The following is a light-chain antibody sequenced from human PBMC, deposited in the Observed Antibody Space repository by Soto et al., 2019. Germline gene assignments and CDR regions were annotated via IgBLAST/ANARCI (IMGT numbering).Light chain of an antibody. Sequence: DIVLTQTPLSSPVTLGQPASISCRSSQSLVYSDGNTYLSWLQQRPGQPPRLLIYQVSNRFSGVPDRFSGSGAGTDFTLKISRVEAEDVGVYYCVQFSNVPRTFGQGTKVEIK. V-gene: IGKV2-24*01. J-gene: IGKJ1*01. CDR1: QSLVYSDGNTY. CDR2: QVS. CDR3: VQFSNVPRT.